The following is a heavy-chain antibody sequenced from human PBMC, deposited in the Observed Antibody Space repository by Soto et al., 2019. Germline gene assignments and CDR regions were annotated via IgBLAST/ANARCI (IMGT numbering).Heavy chain of an antibody. V-gene: IGHV4-30-4*01. CDR1: GGSISSGDYY. D-gene: IGHD5-18*01. CDR3: ARAGDVDTAIPYGMDV. J-gene: IGHJ6*02. CDR2: IYYSGST. Sequence: QVQLQESGPGLVKPSQTLSLTCTVSGGSISSGDYYWSWIRQPPGKGLEWIGYIYYSGSTYYNPPLKSRVTISVDTSKSQFSLKLSSVTAADTAVYYCARAGDVDTAIPYGMDVWGQGTTVTVSS.